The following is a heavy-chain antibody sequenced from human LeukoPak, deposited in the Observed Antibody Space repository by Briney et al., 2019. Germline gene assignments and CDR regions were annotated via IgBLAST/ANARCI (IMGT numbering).Heavy chain of an antibody. CDR3: ARRGGSGRAFDS. CDR1: GASISGGTYY. D-gene: IGHD1-26*01. CDR2: IYYTEST. J-gene: IGHJ4*02. Sequence: TPSETLSLTCSVSGASISGGTYYWGWIRQPPGKGLEWIGSIYYTESTYDNPSLKSRVTISVDTSKNQFSLKLSSVTAADTAVYYCARRGGSGRAFDSWGQGTLVTVSS. V-gene: IGHV4-39*01.